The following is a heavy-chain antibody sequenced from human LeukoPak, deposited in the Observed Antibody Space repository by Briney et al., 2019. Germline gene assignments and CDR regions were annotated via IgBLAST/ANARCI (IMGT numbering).Heavy chain of an antibody. J-gene: IGHJ6*02. CDR2: INPNSGGT. CDR1: GYTFTDYY. V-gene: IGHV1-2*02. Sequence: GASVKVSCKASGYTFTDYYMHWVRQAPGQGLEWMGWINPNSGGTNYAQKFQGRVTMTTDTSISTAYMEVSSLRSEDTAVYYCARDLVYSSPPAGMDVWGQGTTVTVSS. D-gene: IGHD6-13*01. CDR3: ARDLVYSSPPAGMDV.